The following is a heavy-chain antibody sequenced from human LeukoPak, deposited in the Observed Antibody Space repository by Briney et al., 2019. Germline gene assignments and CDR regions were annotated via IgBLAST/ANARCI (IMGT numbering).Heavy chain of an antibody. J-gene: IGHJ6*02. D-gene: IGHD6-6*01. CDR2: IYYSGST. Sequence: SETLSLTCTVSGGSISSYYWSWIRQPPGKGLEWIGYIYYSGSTNYNPSLKSRVTISVDTSKNQFSLKLSSVTAADTAVYYCAGDVPWYGMDVWGQGTTVTVSS. CDR3: AGDVPWYGMDV. CDR1: GGSISSYY. V-gene: IGHV4-59*01.